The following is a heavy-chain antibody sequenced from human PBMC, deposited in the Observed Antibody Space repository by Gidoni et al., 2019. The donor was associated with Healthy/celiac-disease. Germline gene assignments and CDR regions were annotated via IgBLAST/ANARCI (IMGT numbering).Heavy chain of an antibody. CDR1: GFTFSSYS. Sequence: EVQLVESGGGLVQPGGSLRLSCAASGFTFSSYSMNWVRQAPGKGLEWVSYISSSSSTIYYADSVKGRFTISRDNAKNSLYLQMNSLRDEDTAVYYCAREISGYCSSTSGYIRYYGMDVWGQGTTVTVSS. V-gene: IGHV3-48*02. J-gene: IGHJ6*02. D-gene: IGHD2-2*02. CDR3: AREISGYCSSTSGYIRYYGMDV. CDR2: ISSSSSTI.